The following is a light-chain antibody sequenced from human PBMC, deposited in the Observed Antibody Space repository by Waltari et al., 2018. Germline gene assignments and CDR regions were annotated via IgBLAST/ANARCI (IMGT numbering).Light chain of an antibody. Sequence: EVVMTQSPATLSVSPGQRATLSCRASQSVSTNVAWYQQKPGQAPRVLIYGASTRATDIPARFSGSGSGTEFSLTISSLQSEDFAVYFCQQYDNWPPWTFGQGTKVEIK. CDR2: GAS. V-gene: IGKV3-15*01. CDR1: QSVSTN. J-gene: IGKJ1*01. CDR3: QQYDNWPPWT.